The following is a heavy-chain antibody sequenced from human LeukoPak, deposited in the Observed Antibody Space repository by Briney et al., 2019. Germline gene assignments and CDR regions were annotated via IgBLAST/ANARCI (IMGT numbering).Heavy chain of an antibody. D-gene: IGHD3-16*01. V-gene: IGHV4-59*11. Sequence: SETLSLTCTVSGGYLGSHYWTWIRQPPGKGLEWIGYIYDSGSTYYHPSLKSRVTISVDTSKNQFSLRLSSATAADTAVYYCARGGVLKSVDYWGQGTLVTVSS. CDR3: ARGGVLKSVDY. J-gene: IGHJ4*02. CDR2: IYDSGST. CDR1: GGYLGSHY.